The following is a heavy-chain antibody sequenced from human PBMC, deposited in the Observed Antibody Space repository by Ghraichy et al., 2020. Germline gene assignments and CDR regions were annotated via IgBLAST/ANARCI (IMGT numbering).Heavy chain of an antibody. CDR1: GGSISSYY. J-gene: IGHJ4*02. Sequence: SETLSLTCTVSGGSISSYYWSWIRQPPGKGLEWIGYIYYSGSTNYNPSLKSRVTISVDTSKNQFSLKLSSVTAADTAVYYCASADPYYYDSSGYYGTLGYWGQGTLVTVSS. CDR3: ASADPYYYDSSGYYGTLGY. V-gene: IGHV4-59*01. CDR2: IYYSGST. D-gene: IGHD3-22*01.